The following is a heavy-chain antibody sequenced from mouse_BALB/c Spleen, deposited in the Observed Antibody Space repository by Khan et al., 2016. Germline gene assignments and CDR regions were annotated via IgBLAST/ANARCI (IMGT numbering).Heavy chain of an antibody. D-gene: IGHD2-1*01. V-gene: IGHV2-5*01. Sequence: QVQLKASGPGLVQSSQSLSITCTVSGFSLTSYGVHWVRQSPGQGLEWLGVIWRRGSTDYNAAFMSRLNITRDNSKSQVFFKMNSLQADDTAIYYCAKEEGNYVMNYWGQGTSVTVSS. CDR1: GFSLTSYG. CDR3: AKEEGNYVMNY. CDR2: IWRRGST. J-gene: IGHJ4*01.